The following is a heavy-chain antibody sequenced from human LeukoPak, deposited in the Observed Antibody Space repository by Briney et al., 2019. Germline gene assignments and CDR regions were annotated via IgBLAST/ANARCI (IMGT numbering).Heavy chain of an antibody. V-gene: IGHV4-59*01. Sequence: PSETLSLTCTVSGGSTTGYYWSWIRQSPAKGLEWIAYVYNSGSTNYNPSLKSRVTISVDTSKNQFSLSLTSVTAADTAIYFCARDRGWEVFDFWGQGILVTVSS. D-gene: IGHD1-26*01. CDR2: VYNSGST. CDR3: ARDRGWEVFDF. J-gene: IGHJ4*02. CDR1: GGSTTGYY.